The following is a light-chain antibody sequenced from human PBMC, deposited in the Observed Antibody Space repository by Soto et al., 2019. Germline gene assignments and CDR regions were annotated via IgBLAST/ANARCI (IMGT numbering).Light chain of an antibody. Sequence: DILMTQSPSTLSASVRDRVTITCRASQSIGSWLAWYQQKPGKAPKLLIYKASFLESGVPSRFSGSGSGTEFSLTISSLQPEDFATYYCQQSFSFSRTFGQGTKVEIK. V-gene: IGKV1-5*03. CDR2: KAS. CDR3: QQSFSFSRT. CDR1: QSIGSW. J-gene: IGKJ1*01.